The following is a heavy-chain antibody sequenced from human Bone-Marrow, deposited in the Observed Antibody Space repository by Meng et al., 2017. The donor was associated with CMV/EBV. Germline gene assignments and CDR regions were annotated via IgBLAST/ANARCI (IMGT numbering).Heavy chain of an antibody. Sequence: GGSLRLSCKGSGYSFTSYWIGWVRQMPGKGLEWMGIIYPGDSDTRYSPSFQGQVTISADKSISTAFLQWSSLKASDTAIYYCARRPTGGFSSWFDSWGQGTLVTVSS. CDR1: GYSFTSYW. CDR2: IYPGDSDT. J-gene: IGHJ5*01. V-gene: IGHV5-51*01. CDR3: ARRPTGGFSSWFDS. D-gene: IGHD1-26*01.